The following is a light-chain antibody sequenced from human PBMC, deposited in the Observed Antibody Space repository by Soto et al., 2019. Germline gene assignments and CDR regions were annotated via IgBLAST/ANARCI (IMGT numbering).Light chain of an antibody. Sequence: QSALTQPPSASXXPGQSVTISCTGTSSDIGAYNYVSWFQQHPGEAPKLIISEVNKRPSGVPDRFSGSKSGNTASLTVSGLQAEDEADYYCTSYGGRDNLMFGGGTKLTVL. J-gene: IGLJ3*02. CDR2: EVN. CDR3: TSYGGRDNLM. V-gene: IGLV2-8*01. CDR1: SSDIGAYNY.